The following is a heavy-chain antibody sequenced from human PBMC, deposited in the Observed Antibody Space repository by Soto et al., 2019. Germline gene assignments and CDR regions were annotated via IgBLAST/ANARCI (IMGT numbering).Heavy chain of an antibody. V-gene: IGHV4-4*02. Sequence: PSETLSLTCAVSGGSISSSNWWSWVRQPPGKGLEWIGEIYHSGSTNYNPSLKSRVTISVDKSISTAYLQWSSLKASDTAMYYCARTSAAGKYYYGMDVWGQGTTVTVSS. CDR1: GGSISSSNW. CDR2: IYHSGST. J-gene: IGHJ6*02. CDR3: ARTSAAGKYYYGMDV. D-gene: IGHD6-13*01.